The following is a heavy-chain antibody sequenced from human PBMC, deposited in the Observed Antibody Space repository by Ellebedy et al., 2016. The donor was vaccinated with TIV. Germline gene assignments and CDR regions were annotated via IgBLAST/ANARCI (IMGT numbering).Heavy chain of an antibody. D-gene: IGHD3-16*01. CDR1: RFTFSNSG. CDR2: IWYDESNK. V-gene: IGHV3-33*01. Sequence: GESLKISCAASRFTFSNSGMHWVRQAPGKGLEWVALIWYDESNKYYADSVKGRFTISRDNSKNTLYLQMNSLRADDTAVYYCASSRYLYYLGSTVFAYWGQGTLVTVAS. CDR3: ASSRYLYYLGSTVFAY. J-gene: IGHJ4*02.